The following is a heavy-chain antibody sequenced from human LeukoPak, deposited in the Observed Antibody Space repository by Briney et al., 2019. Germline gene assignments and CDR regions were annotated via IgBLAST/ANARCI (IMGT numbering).Heavy chain of an antibody. CDR2: IYLSGRT. CDR1: GGSISSSNW. J-gene: IGHJ6*03. V-gene: IGHV4-4*02. D-gene: IGHD4/OR15-4a*01. CDR3: ARTTMAPRYYYYYMDV. Sequence: TPSGTLSLTCGVSGGSISSSNWWNWVRQPPGRGLEWIGEIYLSGRTSYNPSLKSRVTISADKSKNQFSLKLSSVTAADTAVYYCARTTMAPRYYYYYMDVWGKGTTVTISS.